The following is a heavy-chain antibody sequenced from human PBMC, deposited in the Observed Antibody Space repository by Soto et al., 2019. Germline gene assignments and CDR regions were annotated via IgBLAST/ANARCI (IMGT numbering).Heavy chain of an antibody. J-gene: IGHJ4*02. CDR2: ISGSGSTI. Sequence: PVGSLRLSCAASGFTFSDYYMSWFRQAPGKGLEWVSYISGSGSTIHDADSVKGRFTISRDNAKNSLYLQMNSLRAEDTAVYYCGRVGSIAAAGTPDYWGQGTPVTVSS. CDR3: GRVGSIAAAGTPDY. V-gene: IGHV3-11*01. D-gene: IGHD6-13*01. CDR1: GFTFSDYY.